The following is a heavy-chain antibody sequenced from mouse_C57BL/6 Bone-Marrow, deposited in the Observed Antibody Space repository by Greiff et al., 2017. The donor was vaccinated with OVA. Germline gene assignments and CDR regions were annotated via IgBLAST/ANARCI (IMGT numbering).Heavy chain of an antibody. CDR3: ARYPYDGYYIYWYFDV. CDR1: GYAFSSSW. V-gene: IGHV1-82*01. J-gene: IGHJ1*03. Sequence: VKLQQSGPELVKPGASVKISCKASGYAFSSSWMNWVKQRPGKGLEWIGRIYPGDGDTNYNGKFKGKATLTAAKSSSTAYMQLSSLTSEDSAVYFGARYPYDGYYIYWYFDVWGTGTTVTVSA. D-gene: IGHD2-3*01. CDR2: IYPGDGDT.